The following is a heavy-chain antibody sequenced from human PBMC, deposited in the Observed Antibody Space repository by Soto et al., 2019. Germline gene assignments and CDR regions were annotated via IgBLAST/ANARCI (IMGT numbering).Heavy chain of an antibody. CDR3: ARFYASGSYPYDY. D-gene: IGHD3-10*01. Sequence: SVKVSCKASGYTFTTYGISWVRQAPGQGLEWMGWISAYNGNTNYAQNLQGRVTMTTDTSTSTAYMELRSLRSDDTAVYYCARFYASGSYPYDYWGQGTLVTVSS. CDR2: ISAYNGNT. V-gene: IGHV1-18*01. J-gene: IGHJ4*02. CDR1: GYTFTTYG.